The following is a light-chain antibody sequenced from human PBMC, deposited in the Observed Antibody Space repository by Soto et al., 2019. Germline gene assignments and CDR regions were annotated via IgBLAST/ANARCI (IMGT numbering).Light chain of an antibody. CDR2: GAS. CDR1: QSVSSSY. J-gene: IGKJ4*01. CDR3: QQYGSSPPIT. Sequence: EIVLTQSPGTLSLSPGERATLSCRASQSVSSSYLACYQQKPGQAPRLLIYGASSRATGIPDRFSGSGSGTDFTLTISRLEPEDFAVYYCQQYGSSPPITFGGGTKVDIK. V-gene: IGKV3-20*01.